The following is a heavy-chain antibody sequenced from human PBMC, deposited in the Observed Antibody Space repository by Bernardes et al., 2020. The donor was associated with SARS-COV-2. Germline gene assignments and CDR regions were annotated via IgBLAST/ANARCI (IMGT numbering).Heavy chain of an antibody. CDR1: GFTFRTSA. D-gene: IGHD2-8*01. CDR3: AKNMVPKE. Sequence: GGSLRLSCAASGFTFRTSAMSWVRQAPGKGLEWVSSISGSGGDTYYADSVKGRFTISRDNSKNTLFLQMSRLRAEDTAIYYCAKNMVPKEGGQGTLVTVSS. V-gene: IGHV3-23*01. J-gene: IGHJ4*02. CDR2: ISGSGGDT.